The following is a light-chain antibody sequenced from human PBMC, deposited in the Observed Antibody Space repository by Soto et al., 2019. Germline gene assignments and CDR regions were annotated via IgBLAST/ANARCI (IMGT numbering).Light chain of an antibody. CDR1: QSVPENY. Sequence: EIVLTQSPGTLSLSPGEGATLSCRASQSVPENYLAWYQQKPGQAPRLLIWGASTRAAYIPDRFSGSGSGTGLTLTTSSLETEDFAVDYCMHYGTSFYTFGPGTQVDFK. V-gene: IGKV3-20*01. CDR2: GAS. CDR3: MHYGTSFYT. J-gene: IGKJ3*01.